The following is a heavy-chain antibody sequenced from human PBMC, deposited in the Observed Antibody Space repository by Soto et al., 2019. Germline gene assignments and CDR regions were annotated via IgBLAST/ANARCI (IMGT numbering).Heavy chain of an antibody. Sequence: GGSLRLSCAASGITFSIYGMHWVRQAPGKGLEWVAIIWFDGSKEHYADSVKGRFTISRDNSRNTLSLQMNSLRAEDTAVYYCAKSSTSAYYPHLDYWGQGTLVTVSS. D-gene: IGHD3-22*01. J-gene: IGHJ4*02. CDR3: AKSSTSAYYPHLDY. CDR2: IWFDGSKE. V-gene: IGHV3-33*06. CDR1: GITFSIYG.